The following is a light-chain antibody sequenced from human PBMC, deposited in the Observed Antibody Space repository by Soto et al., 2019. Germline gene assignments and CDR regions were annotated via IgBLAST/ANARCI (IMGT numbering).Light chain of an antibody. J-gene: IGKJ4*01. V-gene: IGKV3-11*01. Sequence: EIVLTQSTATLSLSPGERATLSCRASQSVSSYLAWYQQKPGQAPRLLIYDASNSATGIPARFSGSGSGTGFTLAISSLEPEDFAVYYCQQRSNWPLTFGGGTKVEIK. CDR1: QSVSSY. CDR3: QQRSNWPLT. CDR2: DAS.